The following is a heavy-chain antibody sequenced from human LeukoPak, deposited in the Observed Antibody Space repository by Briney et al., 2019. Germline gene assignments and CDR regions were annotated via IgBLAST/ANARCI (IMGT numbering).Heavy chain of an antibody. J-gene: IGHJ4*02. D-gene: IGHD5-12*01. V-gene: IGHV4-4*02. CDR1: GGSISSSNW. Sequence: SETLSLTCAVSGGSISSSNWWSWVRQPPGKGLEWIGEIYHSGSTNYNPSLKSRVTISVDRSKNQFSLKLSSVTAADTAVYYCARAYSGYDHFDYWGQGTLVTVSS. CDR3: ARAYSGYDHFDY. CDR2: IYHSGST.